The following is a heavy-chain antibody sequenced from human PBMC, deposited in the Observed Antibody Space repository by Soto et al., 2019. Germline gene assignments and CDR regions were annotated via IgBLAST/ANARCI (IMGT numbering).Heavy chain of an antibody. Sequence: QVQLQQWGAGLLKPSETLSLTCAVYGGFVSSGSYYWSWIRQPPGKGLEWIGEMSHSGGTHFNPSRKSRVSISVDTSKNQFSLKISSVTAADTALYYCARVERGTARTVVDAFDIWGPGTMVTVSS. D-gene: IGHD2-21*02. CDR2: MSHSGGT. V-gene: IGHV4-34*01. CDR3: ARVERGTARTVVDAFDI. CDR1: GGFVSSGSYY. J-gene: IGHJ3*02.